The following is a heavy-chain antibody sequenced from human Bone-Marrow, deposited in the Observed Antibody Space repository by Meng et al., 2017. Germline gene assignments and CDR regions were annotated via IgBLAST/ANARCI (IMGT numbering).Heavy chain of an antibody. V-gene: IGHV1-8*03. J-gene: IGHJ3*02. CDR2: MNPNSGNT. CDR1: GYTFTSYD. D-gene: IGHD3-22*01. Sequence: ASVKVSCKASGYTFTSYDINWVRQATGQGLEWMGWMNPNSGNTGYAQKFQGRVTITRNTSISTAYMELISLRSEDTAVYYCARSYYDSSGYRNFPLDAFDIWGQGTMVTVSS. CDR3: ARSYYDSSGYRNFPLDAFDI.